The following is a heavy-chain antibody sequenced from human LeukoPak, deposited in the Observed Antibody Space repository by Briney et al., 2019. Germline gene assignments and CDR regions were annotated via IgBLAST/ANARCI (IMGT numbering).Heavy chain of an antibody. CDR1: GGTFSSYG. V-gene: IGHV1-69*06. D-gene: IGHD5-24*01. CDR3: AKTPVGMVTLDY. J-gene: IGHJ4*02. Sequence: ASVKVSCKASGGTFSSYGISWVRQAPGQGLEWMGGIIPIFGTANYAQKFQGRVTITADKSTSTAYMELSSLRSEDTAVYYCAKTPVGMVTLDYWGQGTLVTVSS. CDR2: IIPIFGTA.